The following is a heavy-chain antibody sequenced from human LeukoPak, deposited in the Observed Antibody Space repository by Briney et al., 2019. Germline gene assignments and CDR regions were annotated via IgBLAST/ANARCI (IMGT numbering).Heavy chain of an antibody. CDR3: ARGGSLGY. CDR1: GFTFSSYE. J-gene: IGHJ4*02. V-gene: IGHV3-48*03. D-gene: IGHD6-19*01. Sequence: GGSLSLSCAASGFTFSSYERNWVRQAPGKGLEWVSKISSSGSAIYYADSVKGRFTISRDNAKSTLYLRMNSLRAEDTAVYYCARGGSLGYWGQGTLVTVSS. CDR2: ISSSGSAI.